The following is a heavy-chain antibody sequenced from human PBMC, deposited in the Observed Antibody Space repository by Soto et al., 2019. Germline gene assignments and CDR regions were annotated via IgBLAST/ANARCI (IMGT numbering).Heavy chain of an antibody. CDR1: GFTFSRFG. Sequence: GGSLRLSCAASGFTFSRFGMHWVRQAPGKGLEWVAVISYPGTDKYYTDSVKGRFTVSRDNFKNTLYLQMDSLRTEDTALYYCARPRSSADYYFYYGMDVWGQGTLVTVSS. J-gene: IGHJ6*02. V-gene: IGHV3-30*03. CDR3: ARPRSSADYYFYYGMDV. CDR2: ISYPGTDK.